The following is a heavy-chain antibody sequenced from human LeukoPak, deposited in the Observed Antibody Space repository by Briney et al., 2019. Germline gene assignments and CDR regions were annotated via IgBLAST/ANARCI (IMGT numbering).Heavy chain of an antibody. V-gene: IGHV1-69*06. D-gene: IGHD6-19*01. CDR3: ARVLIAVAGTLDY. CDR1: GGTFSSYA. Sequence: SVKVSCKASGGTFSSYAISWVRQAPGQGLEWMGGIIPIFDTANYAQKFQGRVTITADKSTSTAYMELSSLRSEDTAVYYCARVLIAVAGTLDYWGQGTLVTVSS. CDR2: IIPIFDTA. J-gene: IGHJ4*02.